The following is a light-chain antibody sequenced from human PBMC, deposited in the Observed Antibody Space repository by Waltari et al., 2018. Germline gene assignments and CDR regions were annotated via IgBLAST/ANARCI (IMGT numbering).Light chain of an antibody. CDR2: EVS. J-gene: IGKJ1*01. Sequence: DIQMTQSPSILSASVGDRVPITSRASQNLGRWLAWYQQKPGKAPKVLIYEVSSLQSGAPSRFSGSGSGTEFILTITSLQPDDIASYYCQQYDNEWSFGQGTKVEI. CDR1: QNLGRW. V-gene: IGKV1-5*03. CDR3: QQYDNEWS.